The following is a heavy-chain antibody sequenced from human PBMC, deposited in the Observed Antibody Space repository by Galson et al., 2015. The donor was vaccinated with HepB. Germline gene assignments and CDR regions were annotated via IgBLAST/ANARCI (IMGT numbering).Heavy chain of an antibody. CDR3: TTDARGSSGWYGYYYYYGMDV. V-gene: IGHV3-15*01. CDR1: GFTFSNAW. CDR2: IKSKTDGGTT. Sequence: SLRLSCAASGFTFSNAWMSWVRQAPGKGLEWVGRIKSKTDGGTTDYAAPVKGRFTISRDDSKNTLYLQMNSLKTEDTAVYYCTTDARGSSGWYGYYYYYGMDVWGQGTTVTVSS. D-gene: IGHD6-19*01. J-gene: IGHJ6*02.